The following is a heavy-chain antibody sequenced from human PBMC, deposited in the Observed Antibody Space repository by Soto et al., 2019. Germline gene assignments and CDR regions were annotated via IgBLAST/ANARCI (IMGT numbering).Heavy chain of an antibody. CDR1: GDSVSSNSAA. D-gene: IGHD3-3*01. CDR3: ARDRKHYDFWSGYYRPRDSPYYYYGMDV. J-gene: IGHJ6*02. Sequence: SQTLSLTCAISGDSVSSNSAAWNWIRQSPSRGLEWLGRTYKRSKLFNDYAVSVKSRITINPDTSKNQFSLQLNSVTPEDTAVYYCARDRKHYDFWSGYYRPRDSPYYYYGMDVWGQGTTVTVSS. CDR2: TYKRSKLFN. V-gene: IGHV6-1*01.